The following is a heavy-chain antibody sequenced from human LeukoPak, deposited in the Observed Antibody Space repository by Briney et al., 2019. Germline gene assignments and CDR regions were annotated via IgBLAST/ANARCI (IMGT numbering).Heavy chain of an antibody. CDR3: ARGEYSSSWYFDY. CDR1: GYTFTKYA. D-gene: IGHD6-13*01. J-gene: IGHJ4*02. CDR2: VNAGSGNT. Sequence: ASVKVSCKASGYTFTKYAMHWVRQAPGQRLEWMGWVNAGSGNTKYSQKFQGRVTITRDTSASTAYMELSSLRSEDTAVYYCARGEYSSSWYFDYWGQGTLVTVSS. V-gene: IGHV1-3*01.